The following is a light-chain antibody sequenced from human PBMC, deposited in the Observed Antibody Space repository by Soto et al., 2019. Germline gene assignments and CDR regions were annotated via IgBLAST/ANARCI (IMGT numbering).Light chain of an antibody. CDR2: GAS. V-gene: IGKV1-39*01. Sequence: DIQMTQAPSSLFASVGDRVTVTCRASQTLNNFLNWYHQKPGKAPKLLIYGASSLQSGVPSRFSGGGSETTVTLNINSVQHEDVGIYYCQQSHASPRTFGQGTTV. J-gene: IGKJ1*01. CDR3: QQSHASPRT. CDR1: QTLNNF.